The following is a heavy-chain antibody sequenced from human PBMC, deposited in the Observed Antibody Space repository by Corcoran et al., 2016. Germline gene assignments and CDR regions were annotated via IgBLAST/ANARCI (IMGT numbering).Heavy chain of an antibody. CDR1: GFTVSSNY. Sequence: EVQLVESGGGLIQPGGSLRLSCAASGFTVSSNYMNWVRKAPGKGLEWVSVIYNSGSTYYADSVKGRFTISRDNSKNTLYLQMNSLRAEDTALYYCARSGYTYGLYFDYWGQGTLVTVSS. D-gene: IGHD5-18*01. J-gene: IGHJ4*02. V-gene: IGHV3-53*01. CDR3: ARSGYTYGLYFDY. CDR2: IYNSGST.